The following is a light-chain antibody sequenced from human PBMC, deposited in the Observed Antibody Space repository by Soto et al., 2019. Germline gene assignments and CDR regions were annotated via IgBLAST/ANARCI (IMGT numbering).Light chain of an antibody. J-gene: IGLJ2*01. V-gene: IGLV1-51*01. CDR1: SSNIGNNY. Sequence: QSVLTQPPSVSAAPGQKVTISCSGSSSNIGNNYVSWYQQLPGTAPKLLIYDNNERPSGIPDRFSGSKSGTSATLGITGLQTGDEADYCCATWDGSLSAGVFGGGTKVTVL. CDR2: DNN. CDR3: ATWDGSLSAGV.